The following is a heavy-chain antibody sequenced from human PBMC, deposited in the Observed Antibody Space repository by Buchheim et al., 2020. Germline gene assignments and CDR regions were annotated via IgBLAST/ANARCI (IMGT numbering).Heavy chain of an antibody. CDR3: AKELPGYSYEGNFDY. CDR2: ISYDGSNK. CDR1: GFTFSSYG. V-gene: IGHV3-30*18. Sequence: VQLVESGGGLVQPGRSLRLSCAASGFTFSSYGMHWVRQAPGKGLEWVAVISYDGSNKYYADSVKGRFTISRDNSKNTLYLQMNSLRAEDTAVYYCAKELPGYSYEGNFDYWGQGTL. J-gene: IGHJ4*02. D-gene: IGHD5-18*01.